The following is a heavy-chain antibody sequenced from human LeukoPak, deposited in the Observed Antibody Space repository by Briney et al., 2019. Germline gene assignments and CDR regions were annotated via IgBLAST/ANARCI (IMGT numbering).Heavy chain of an antibody. J-gene: IGHJ5*02. D-gene: IGHD2-2*01. Sequence: SETLSLTCTVSGGSISIYYWSWIRQPPGKGLEWIGYIYNSGSTNYNPSLKSRVTISVDTSKNQFSLHLNSVTPEDTAVYYCARRLTQYDCFDPWGQGILVTVSS. CDR3: ARRLTQYDCFDP. V-gene: IGHV4-59*12. CDR2: IYNSGST. CDR1: GGSISIYY.